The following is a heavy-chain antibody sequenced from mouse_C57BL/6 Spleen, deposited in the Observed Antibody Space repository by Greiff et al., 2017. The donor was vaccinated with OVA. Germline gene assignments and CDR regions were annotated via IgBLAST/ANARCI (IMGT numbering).Heavy chain of an antibody. Sequence: EVKLVESGGGLVKPGGSLKLSCAASGFTFSDYGMHWVRQAPEKGLEWVAYISSGSSTIYYADTVKGRFTISRDNAKNTLFLQMTSLRSEDTAMYYCARGPDGYYLWYFDYWGQGTTLTVSS. D-gene: IGHD2-3*01. J-gene: IGHJ2*01. CDR1: GFTFSDYG. V-gene: IGHV5-17*01. CDR2: ISSGSSTI. CDR3: ARGPDGYYLWYFDY.